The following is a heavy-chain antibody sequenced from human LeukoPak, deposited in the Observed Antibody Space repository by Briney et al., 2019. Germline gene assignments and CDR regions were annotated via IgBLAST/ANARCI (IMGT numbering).Heavy chain of an antibody. Sequence: WGSLRLSCAASGFTFSSYWMDWVRQAPGKGLEWVAIIKSDGSDKYYVDSVKGRFTVSKDNAKNSLYLQMNSLRAEDTAMYYCARNRGGGSGYSDYWGQGTLVTVSS. J-gene: IGHJ4*02. D-gene: IGHD3-22*01. CDR1: GFTFSSYW. V-gene: IGHV3-7*05. CDR2: IKSDGSDK. CDR3: ARNRGGGSGYSDY.